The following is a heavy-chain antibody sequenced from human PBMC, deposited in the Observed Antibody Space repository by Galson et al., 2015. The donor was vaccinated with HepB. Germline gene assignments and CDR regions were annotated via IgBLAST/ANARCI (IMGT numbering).Heavy chain of an antibody. J-gene: IGHJ4*02. CDR1: GYSFADYA. CDR2: INDVNGNT. CDR3: ARTYYDFWSGKGLFDH. Sequence: SVKVSCKASGYSFADYAIHWVRQAPGQRLEWMGWINDVNGNTKYSQKFQGRATVTRDTSASTAYMELSRLRSEDTAVYYCARTYYDFWSGKGLFDHWGQGTLVTVSS. V-gene: IGHV1-3*01. D-gene: IGHD3-3*01.